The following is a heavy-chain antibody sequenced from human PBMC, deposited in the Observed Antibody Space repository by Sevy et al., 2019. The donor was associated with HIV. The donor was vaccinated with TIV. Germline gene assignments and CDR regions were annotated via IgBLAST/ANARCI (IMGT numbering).Heavy chain of an antibody. D-gene: IGHD2-2*01. Sequence: SEILSLTCAVYGGSFSGYYWNWIRQSPGKGLEWFGEINHSGSTHYNPSLKSRVTISVDTSKNQFSLRLNSVTAADTAVYYCVLAPPVVVVPGAPSWFDPWGQGTLVTVSS. CDR2: INHSGST. CDR1: GGSFSGYY. V-gene: IGHV4-34*01. CDR3: VLAPPVVVVPGAPSWFDP. J-gene: IGHJ5*02.